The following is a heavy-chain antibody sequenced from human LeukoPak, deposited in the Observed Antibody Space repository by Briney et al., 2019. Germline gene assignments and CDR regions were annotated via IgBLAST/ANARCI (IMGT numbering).Heavy chain of an antibody. CDR3: ARAITVAGKYYFDY. CDR1: GGSISSSSYY. J-gene: IGHJ4*02. Sequence: SETLSLTCTVSGGSISSSSYYWGWIRQPPGKGLEWIGSIYYSGSTYYNPSLKNRVTISVDTSKNQFSLKLSSVTAADTAVYYCARAITVAGKYYFDYWGQGTLVTVSS. D-gene: IGHD6-19*01. CDR2: IYYSGST. V-gene: IGHV4-39*07.